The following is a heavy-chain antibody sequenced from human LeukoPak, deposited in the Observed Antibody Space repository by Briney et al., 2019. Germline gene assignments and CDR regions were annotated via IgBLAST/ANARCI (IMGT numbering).Heavy chain of an antibody. Sequence: ASVKVSCKVSGYTLTELSMHWVRQAPGKGLEWMGGFDPEDGETIYAQKFQGRVTMTADTSTDTAYMELSSLRSEDTAVYYCATDFRGYYDSSGYYSDYWGQGTLVTVSS. CDR2: FDPEDGET. J-gene: IGHJ4*02. D-gene: IGHD3-22*01. V-gene: IGHV1-24*01. CDR3: ATDFRGYYDSSGYYSDY. CDR1: GYTLTELS.